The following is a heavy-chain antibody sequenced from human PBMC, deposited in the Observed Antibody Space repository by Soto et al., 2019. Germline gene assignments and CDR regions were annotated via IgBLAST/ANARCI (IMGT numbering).Heavy chain of an antibody. CDR3: ARGTYYDFWSGLTCFDY. V-gene: IGHV1-18*01. D-gene: IGHD3-3*01. J-gene: IGHJ4*02. CDR2: ISAYNGNT. Sequence: ASVKVSCKAAGYGFTIYGISLVRQAPGQGLEWMGWISAYNGNTNYAQKLQGRVTMTTDTSTSTAYMELRSLRSDDTAVYYCARGTYYDFWSGLTCFDYWGQGTLVTVSS. CDR1: GYGFTIYG.